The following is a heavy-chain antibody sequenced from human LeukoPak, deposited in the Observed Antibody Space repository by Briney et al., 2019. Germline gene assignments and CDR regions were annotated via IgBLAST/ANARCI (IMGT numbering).Heavy chain of an antibody. J-gene: IGHJ3*02. Sequence: GGSLRLSCAASGFTFSNYGMHWVRQAPGKGLEWVAVISYDGSNKYYADSVKGRFTISRDNSKNTLYLQMNSLRAEDTAVYYCAKAMGIYCSGGSCYYPDAFDIWGQGTMVTVSS. CDR3: AKAMGIYCSGGSCYYPDAFDI. CDR2: ISYDGSNK. V-gene: IGHV3-30*18. CDR1: GFTFSNYG. D-gene: IGHD2-15*01.